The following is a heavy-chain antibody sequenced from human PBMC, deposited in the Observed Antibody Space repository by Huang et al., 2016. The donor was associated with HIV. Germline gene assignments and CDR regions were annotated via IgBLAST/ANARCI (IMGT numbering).Heavy chain of an antibody. Sequence: QGQLVESGGGVVQPGRSLRLSCAASGFRFTIYDMQWVRQAPGKVLDWVSLVSKCGNEKYYAVSVKGRFTISRDNSKNTLYLQMNSLRPGDTAVYFCLPAGHVSHYYYMDVWGKGTTVIVSS. J-gene: IGHJ6*03. V-gene: IGHV3-30*03. CDR2: VSKCGNEK. CDR1: GFRFTIYD. CDR3: LPAGHVSHYYYMDV.